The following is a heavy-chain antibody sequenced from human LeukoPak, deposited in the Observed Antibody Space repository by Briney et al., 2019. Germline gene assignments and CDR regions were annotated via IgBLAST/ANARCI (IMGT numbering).Heavy chain of an antibody. CDR2: IVVGSGNT. D-gene: IGHD3-3*01. CDR3: ARGHYDFWKEGFDP. V-gene: IGHV1-58*01. CDR1: GFTFTSSA. Sequence: SVKVSCKASGFTFTSSAVQWVRQARGQRLEWIGWIVVGSGNTNYAQKFQGRVTITADESTSTAYMELSSLRSEDTAVYYCARGHYDFWKEGFDPWGQGTLVTVSS. J-gene: IGHJ5*02.